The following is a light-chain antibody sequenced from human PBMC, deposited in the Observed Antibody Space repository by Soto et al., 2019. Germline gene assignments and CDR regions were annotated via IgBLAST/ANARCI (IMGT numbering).Light chain of an antibody. CDR2: EVT. CDR3: PSYAGGYNEV. CDR1: SSDVGGYNY. Sequence: QSALTQPPSASGSPGQSVTISCTGTSSDVGGYNYVSWYQQHPGKAPKLLIYEVTKRPSGVPDRFSGSKSGNTASLTVSGVQAEDEADYYCPSYAGGYNEVVGTGTKVTVL. J-gene: IGLJ1*01. V-gene: IGLV2-8*01.